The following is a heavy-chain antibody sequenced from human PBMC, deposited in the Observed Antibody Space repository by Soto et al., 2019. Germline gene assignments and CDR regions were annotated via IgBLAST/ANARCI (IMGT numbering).Heavy chain of an antibody. CDR2: FDPEDGET. V-gene: IGHV1-24*01. CDR1: GYTFTSYA. CDR3: ATETHDYGDYVFDY. Sequence: ASVKVSCKASGYTFTSYAMHWVRQAPGQRLEWMGGFDPEDGETIYAQKFQGRVTMTEDTSTDTAYMELSSLRSEDTAVYYCATETHDYGDYVFDYWGQGTLVTVSS. J-gene: IGHJ4*02. D-gene: IGHD4-17*01.